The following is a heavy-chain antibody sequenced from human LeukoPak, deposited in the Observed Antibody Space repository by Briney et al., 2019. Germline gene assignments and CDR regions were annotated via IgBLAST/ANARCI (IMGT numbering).Heavy chain of an antibody. D-gene: IGHD2-15*01. CDR3: ARGVGGYCSGGSCYSGPNWFDP. CDR2: LYTRGSI. J-gene: IGHJ5*02. Sequence: SETLSLTCAVYGGSFSGYYWSWIRQPAGKGLEWIGRLYTRGSINYNPSLKSRVTISVDTSKNQFSLKLSSVTAADTAVYYCARGVGGYCSGGSCYSGPNWFDPWGQGTLVTVSS. CDR1: GGSFSGYY. V-gene: IGHV4-59*10.